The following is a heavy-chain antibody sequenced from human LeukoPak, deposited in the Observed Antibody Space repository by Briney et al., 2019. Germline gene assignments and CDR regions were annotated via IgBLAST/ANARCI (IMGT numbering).Heavy chain of an antibody. CDR3: ARSLVGSTYFDY. V-gene: IGHV4-4*07. CDR2: ISTGGNT. CDR1: GDSISGYN. J-gene: IGHJ4*02. Sequence: PSETLSLTCTVSGDSISGYNWNWIRQPAGKALEWIGRISTGGNTAYNPSLKSRITLSLDTTKNQLSLNLASVTAADTAMYYCARSLVGSTYFDYWGQGTLVTVSS. D-gene: IGHD2-2*01.